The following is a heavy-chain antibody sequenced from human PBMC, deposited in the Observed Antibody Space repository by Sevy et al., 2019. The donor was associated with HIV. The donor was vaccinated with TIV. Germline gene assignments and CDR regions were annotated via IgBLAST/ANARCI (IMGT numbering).Heavy chain of an antibody. J-gene: IGHJ4*02. Sequence: GGSLRLSCAASGFNLTDYYINWVRQAPGKGLEWLSSISDDSRYIYYSDSVKGRFTISRANAKNLLFLQMNNLRVEDTAIYYCARDFTIFGVVSGIDYWGQGNLVTVSS. D-gene: IGHD3-3*01. V-gene: IGHV3-21*04. CDR2: ISDDSRYI. CDR3: ARDFTIFGVVSGIDY. CDR1: GFNLTDYY.